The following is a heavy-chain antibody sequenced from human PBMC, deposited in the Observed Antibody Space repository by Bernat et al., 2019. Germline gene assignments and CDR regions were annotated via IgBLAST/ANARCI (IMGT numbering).Heavy chain of an antibody. Sequence: QVQLVESGGGVVQPGRSLRLSCAASGITFSSYGMHWVRQAPGKGLEWVEVLWYDGSNKYYADSVKGRFTISRDNSKNTLYLQMNSLRAEDTAVYYCARGTWYSSSWYPSSWGQGTLVTVSS. CDR1: GITFSSYG. V-gene: IGHV3-33*01. CDR3: ARGTWYSSSWYPSS. CDR2: LWYDGSNK. D-gene: IGHD6-13*01. J-gene: IGHJ5*02.